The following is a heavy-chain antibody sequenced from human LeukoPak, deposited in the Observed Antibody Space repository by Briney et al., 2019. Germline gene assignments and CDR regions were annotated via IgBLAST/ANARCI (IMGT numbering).Heavy chain of an antibody. CDR2: IYPGDSDT. J-gene: IGHJ6*03. V-gene: IGHV5-51*01. Sequence: GESLKISCKGSGYSYTSYWIAWVRQMPGKGLEWMGIIYPGDSDTRYSPSFQGQVTISADKSISTAYLQWSSLKASDTAMYYCARLRRWLRDDYYYYYMDVWGKGTTVTISS. D-gene: IGHD5-12*01. CDR1: GYSYTSYW. CDR3: ARLRRWLRDDYYYYYMDV.